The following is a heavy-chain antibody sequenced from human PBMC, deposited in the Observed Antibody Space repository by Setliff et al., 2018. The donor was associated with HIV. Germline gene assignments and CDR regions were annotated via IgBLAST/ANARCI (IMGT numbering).Heavy chain of an antibody. CDR2: INPNSGGT. CDR1: GYTFTGYY. D-gene: IGHD2-8*02. V-gene: IGHV1-2*02. Sequence: GASVKVSCKASGYTFTGYYIHWVRQAPGQGLEWMGWINPNSGGTNYAQTFQGRVTMTRDTSISTAYMELSRLRSDDTAVYYCAREFSWSAFYFDSWGQGTQVTVSS. J-gene: IGHJ4*02. CDR3: AREFSWSAFYFDS.